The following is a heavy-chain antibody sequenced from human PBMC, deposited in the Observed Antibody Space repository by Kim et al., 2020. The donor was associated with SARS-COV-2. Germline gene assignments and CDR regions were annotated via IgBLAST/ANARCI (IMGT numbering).Heavy chain of an antibody. V-gene: IGHV4-30-2*01. CDR2: IYYSGST. D-gene: IGHD3-10*01. CDR1: GGSISSGGYS. J-gene: IGHJ3*02. Sequence: SETLSLTCAVSGGSISSGGYSWSWIRQPPGKGLEWIGYIYYSGSTYYNPSLKSRVTISVDRSKNQFSLKLSSVTAADTAVYYCARSGFYYIKSAFDIWGQGTMVPVSS. CDR3: ARSGFYYIKSAFDI.